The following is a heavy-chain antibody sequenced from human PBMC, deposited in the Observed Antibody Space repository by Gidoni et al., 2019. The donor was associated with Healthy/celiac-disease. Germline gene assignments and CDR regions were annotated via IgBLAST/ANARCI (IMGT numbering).Heavy chain of an antibody. D-gene: IGHD5-18*01. V-gene: IGHV4-34*01. J-gene: IGHJ5*02. CDR3: ARGIQLWFLNWFDP. CDR1: GRSFSGYY. Sequence: QVQLQQWGAGLLKPSETLSLPCAVYGRSFSGYYWSWIRQPPGRGLEWIGEINHSGSTNYNPSLKSRVTISVDTSKNQFSLKLSSVTAADTAVYYCARGIQLWFLNWFDPWGQGTLVTVSS. CDR2: INHSGST.